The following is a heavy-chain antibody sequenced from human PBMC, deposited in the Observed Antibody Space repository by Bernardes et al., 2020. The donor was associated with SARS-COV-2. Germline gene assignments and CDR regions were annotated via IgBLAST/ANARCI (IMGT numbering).Heavy chain of an antibody. Sequence: GGSLRLSCAASGFTFSSYAMSWVRQAPGKGLEWVSAISGSGGSTYYADSVKGRFTISRDNSKNTLYLQMNSLRAEDTAVYCCAKDEFKTIFGVIIKNGYGMDVWGQGTTVTVSS. J-gene: IGHJ6*02. CDR2: ISGSGGST. D-gene: IGHD3-3*01. CDR3: AKDEFKTIFGVIIKNGYGMDV. V-gene: IGHV3-23*01. CDR1: GFTFSSYA.